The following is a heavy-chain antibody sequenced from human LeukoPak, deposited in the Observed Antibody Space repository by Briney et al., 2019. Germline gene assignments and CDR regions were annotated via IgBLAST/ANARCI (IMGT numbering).Heavy chain of an antibody. J-gene: IGHJ4*02. D-gene: IGHD3-16*01. CDR1: GLTFSGLS. CDR3: ANYDFYYGGYPYVHYFDY. V-gene: IGHV3-23*01. CDR2: ITGSGGYT. Sequence: GGSLKLSCKVSGLTFSGLSMHWVRQAPGKGLEWVSSITGSGGYTYYIDSVKGRFTISRDNSMNILYEQMNSLRGEDTALYYCANYDFYYGGYPYVHYFDYWGQGTLVAVSS.